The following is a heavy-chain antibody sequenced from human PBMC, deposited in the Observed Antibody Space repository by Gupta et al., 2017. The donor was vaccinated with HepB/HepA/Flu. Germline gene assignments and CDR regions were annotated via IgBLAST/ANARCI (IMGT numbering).Heavy chain of an antibody. V-gene: IGHV3-7*01. Sequence: EVQLVESGGGLVQPGGSLRLSCQASGFTFRTYWRSWVSQAPGKGLEWVANINQDGSGKEYVDSVKGRFTISRDNAQNSLYLQMNTLRDEDTAVYYCARDPYSSSTGYGMDVWGQGTTVTVSS. CDR2: INQDGSGK. CDR1: GFTFRTYW. D-gene: IGHD6-6*01. CDR3: ARDPYSSSTGYGMDV. J-gene: IGHJ6*02.